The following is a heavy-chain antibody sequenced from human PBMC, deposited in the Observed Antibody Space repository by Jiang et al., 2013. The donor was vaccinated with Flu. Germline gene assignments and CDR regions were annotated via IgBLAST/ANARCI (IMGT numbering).Heavy chain of an antibody. CDR2: IGYNGATM. CDR3: ARGSGSYSRHGFDY. J-gene: IGHJ4*02. Sequence: QLLESGGGLVQPGGSLRLSCAASGFTFNTHGMDWVRQAPGKGLEWISYIGYNGATMYYADSVKGRFTISRDNAENSLYLQMNILRDEDTAVYYCARGSGSYSRHGFDYWGQGTLVTVSS. V-gene: IGHV3-48*02. CDR1: GFTFNTHG. D-gene: IGHD1-26*01.